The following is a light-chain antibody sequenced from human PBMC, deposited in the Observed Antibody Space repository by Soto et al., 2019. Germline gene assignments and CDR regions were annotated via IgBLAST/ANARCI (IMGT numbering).Light chain of an antibody. CDR3: HQYGFSLP. CDR1: QSVGST. J-gene: IGKJ1*01. Sequence: EIVLTQSPGTLSLSPGERATLSCRASQSVGSTLAWYQQKPGQPPRLLIYGASTRASGIPDRFSGSGSGTDFTLTISRLEPEDFAVYYCHQYGFSLPFGQGTKVEIK. V-gene: IGKV3-20*01. CDR2: GAS.